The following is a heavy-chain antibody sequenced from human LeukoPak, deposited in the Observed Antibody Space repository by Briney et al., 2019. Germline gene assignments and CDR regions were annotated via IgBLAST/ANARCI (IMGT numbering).Heavy chain of an antibody. Sequence: GGSLRLSCAASGFTFSSYAMTWVRQAPGKGLVWVSRINSDGSSTSYADSVKGRFTISKDNAKNTVYLQMNSLRAEDTAVYYCTRVQSGTPFDYWGQGTLVTVSS. V-gene: IGHV3-74*01. CDR2: INSDGSST. D-gene: IGHD1-26*01. J-gene: IGHJ4*02. CDR1: GFTFSSYA. CDR3: TRVQSGTPFDY.